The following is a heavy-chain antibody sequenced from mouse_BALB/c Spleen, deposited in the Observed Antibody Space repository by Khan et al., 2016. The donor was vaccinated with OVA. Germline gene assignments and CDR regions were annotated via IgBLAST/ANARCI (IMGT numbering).Heavy chain of an antibody. Sequence: EVQLQESGPGLVKPSQSLSLTCTVTGYSITSNYAWNWIRQLPGNKLEWMGYISYSGSTSYNPSLKSRISITRDTSKNQFFLQLTSVTTEDAATYYCARGNYYGYAIDYWGQGTSVTVSS. D-gene: IGHD1-1*01. J-gene: IGHJ4*01. CDR3: ARGNYYGYAIDY. CDR2: ISYSGST. CDR1: GYSITSNYA. V-gene: IGHV3-2*02.